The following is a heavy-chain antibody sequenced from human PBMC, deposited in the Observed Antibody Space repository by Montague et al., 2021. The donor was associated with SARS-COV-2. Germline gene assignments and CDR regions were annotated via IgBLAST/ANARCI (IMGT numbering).Heavy chain of an antibody. CDR2: ISSSGST. V-gene: IGHV4-59*01. CDR1: GGSISNYY. Sequence: LSLVYTVSGGSISNYYWSWIRQPPGKGLEWIGYISSSGSTNYNPSLKSRVTISVDTSKIQFSLRLSSVTSADTAVYYCARDNPSSRRLPMTKGDYYYGMDVWGQGTTVTVSS. CDR3: ARDNPSSRRLPMTKGDYYYGMDV. J-gene: IGHJ6*02. D-gene: IGHD2/OR15-2a*01.